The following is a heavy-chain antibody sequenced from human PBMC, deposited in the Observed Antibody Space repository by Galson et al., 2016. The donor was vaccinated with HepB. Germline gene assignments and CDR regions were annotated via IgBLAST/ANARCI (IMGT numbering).Heavy chain of an antibody. CDR2: IWYDGSNK. CDR1: GFTFSSYG. CDR3: GRDRDYYAMDV. J-gene: IGHJ6*02. Sequence: SLRLSCAASGFTFSSYGMHWVRQAPGKGLEWVAFIWYDGSNKYYGDSVKGRFTISRDNSKNTLYLQMNSLRAEDTAVVYCGRDRDYYAMDVWGQGTTVTVSS. V-gene: IGHV3-33*01.